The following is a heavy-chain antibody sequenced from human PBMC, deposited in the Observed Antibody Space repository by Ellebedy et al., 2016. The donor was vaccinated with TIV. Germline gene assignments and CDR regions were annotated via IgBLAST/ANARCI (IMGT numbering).Heavy chain of an antibody. V-gene: IGHV3-23*01. CDR1: GFTFSAFA. Sequence: GESLKISCEASGFTFSAFAMGWVRQTPGKGLDWVSGMHGSGRGISYSESVKGRFIISRDNSKNILYLQMNSLRAEDTAIYYCAKDQVAGDGRWVFDSWGQGTVVTVSS. J-gene: IGHJ3*01. CDR3: AKDQVAGDGRWVFDS. D-gene: IGHD5-24*01. CDR2: MHGSGRGI.